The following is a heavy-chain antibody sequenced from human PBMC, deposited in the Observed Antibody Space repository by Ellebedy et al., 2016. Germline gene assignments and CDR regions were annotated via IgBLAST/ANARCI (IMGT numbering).Heavy chain of an antibody. CDR1: GYTFRSYT. J-gene: IGHJ5*02. V-gene: IGHV1-18*01. CDR3: VREGGGGWFDP. CDR2: ISVYNGDT. Sequence: ASVKVSCXASGYTFRSYTISWVRQAPGQGLEWMGWISVYNGDTHYAQKVQGRVTMTTDTSMRTAYLEVRSLRSADTAVYYCVREGGGGWFDPWGRGTLVTVSS. D-gene: IGHD4-23*01.